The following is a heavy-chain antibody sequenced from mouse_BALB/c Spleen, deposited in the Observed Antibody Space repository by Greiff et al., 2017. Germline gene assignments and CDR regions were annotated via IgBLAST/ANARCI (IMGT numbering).Heavy chain of an antibody. Sequence: VHVKQSGPELVKPGASVKVSCKASGYAFTSYNMYWVKQSHGKSLEWIGYIDPYNGGTSYNQKFKGKATLTVDKSSSTAYMHLNSLTSEDSAVYYCARGHMITTRFAYWGQGSLVTVSA. J-gene: IGHJ3*01. V-gene: IGHV1S135*01. CDR1: GYAFTSYN. D-gene: IGHD2-4*01. CDR2: IDPYNGGT. CDR3: ARGHMITTRFAY.